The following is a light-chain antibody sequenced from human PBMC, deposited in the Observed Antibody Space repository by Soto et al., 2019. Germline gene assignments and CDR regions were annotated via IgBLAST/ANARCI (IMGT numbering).Light chain of an antibody. J-gene: IGLJ2*01. CDR1: SSDVGKYNY. CDR3: SSYTGSSINTVV. Sequence: QSALTHPASVSGSPGQSITISRTVTSSDVGKYNYVSWYQQHPAKAPKLMIFEVSNRPSGVSNRFSGSKSGNTASLTISGLQAEDEAEYYCSSYTGSSINTVVFGGGTKLTVL. CDR2: EVS. V-gene: IGLV2-14*01.